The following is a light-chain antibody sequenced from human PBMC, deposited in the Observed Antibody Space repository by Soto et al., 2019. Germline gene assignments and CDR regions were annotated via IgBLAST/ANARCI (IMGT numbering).Light chain of an antibody. CDR3: AAWDDRMNGYV. CDR1: SSNIGSNT. J-gene: IGLJ1*01. CDR2: FNI. V-gene: IGLV1-44*01. Sequence: QSVLSQPPSASGTPGQRVTISCSGSSSNIGSNTVSWYQQFPGTAPKLLIYFNIQRPSGVPDRFSGSKSGTSASLAISGLQYEDEADYYCAAWDDRMNGYVFGTGTTVTVL.